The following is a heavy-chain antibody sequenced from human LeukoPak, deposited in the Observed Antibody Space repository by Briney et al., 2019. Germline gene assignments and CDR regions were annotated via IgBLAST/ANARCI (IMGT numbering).Heavy chain of an antibody. Sequence: SETLSLTCTVSGYSISSGYYWSWIRQPPGKGLEWIGYIYYSGSTNYNPSLKSRVTIPVDTSKNQFSLKLSSVTAADTAVYYCARVINGGSYSDAFDIWGQGTMVTVSS. CDR2: IYYSGST. CDR3: ARVINGGSYSDAFDI. V-gene: IGHV4-61*01. D-gene: IGHD1-26*01. CDR1: GYSISSGYY. J-gene: IGHJ3*02.